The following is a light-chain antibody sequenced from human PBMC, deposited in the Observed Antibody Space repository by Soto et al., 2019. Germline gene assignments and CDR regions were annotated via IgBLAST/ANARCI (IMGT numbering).Light chain of an antibody. CDR1: QSVNSD. Sequence: EIVLTQSPATLSLSPGERVTLSCRASQSVNSDLAWYQKKAGQAPRLLIYGSSTRATGIPARFSGGGSGTEFTLTISSLQSEDFAVYYCQQNDNWPRTFGQGTKVEMK. J-gene: IGKJ1*01. CDR2: GSS. V-gene: IGKV3-15*01. CDR3: QQNDNWPRT.